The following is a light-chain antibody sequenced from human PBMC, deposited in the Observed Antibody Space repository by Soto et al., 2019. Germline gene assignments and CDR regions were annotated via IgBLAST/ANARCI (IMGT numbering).Light chain of an antibody. V-gene: IGKV1-12*01. CDR2: AAS. Sequence: DIQMTQSPSSVSASVGDIVTITFRASQGISSWLGWYQQKPGQAPKLLIFAASSLQSGVPPRFSGSESGTEFTLTISSLQPEDFAVYYCQQYNNWPRTFGQGTKVDIK. CDR3: QQYNNWPRT. CDR1: QGISSW. J-gene: IGKJ1*01.